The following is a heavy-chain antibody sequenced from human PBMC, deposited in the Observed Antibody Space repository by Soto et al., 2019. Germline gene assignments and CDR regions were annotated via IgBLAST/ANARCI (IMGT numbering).Heavy chain of an antibody. Sequence: MQMVESGGGSVQPGGSLRLSCAASGFPFSHYWMHWVRQTPGKGLVWVSRINPAGTITNYADSVEGRFTISRDNADSALFLQMNSLSAEDTAIYYCTSDTFGLRDTWGQGTMVNVSS. V-gene: IGHV3-74*01. J-gene: IGHJ5*02. CDR1: GFPFSHYW. CDR3: TSDTFGLRDT. D-gene: IGHD3-16*01. CDR2: INPAGTIT.